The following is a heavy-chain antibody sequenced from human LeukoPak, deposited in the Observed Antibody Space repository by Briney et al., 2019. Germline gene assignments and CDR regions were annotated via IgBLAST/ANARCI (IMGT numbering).Heavy chain of an antibody. CDR3: ARAYGGTVFDY. Sequence: SQTLSLTCTVSGGSISSGSYYWSWIRQPAGKGLEWIGRIYTSGSTNYNPSLKSRVTISVDTSKNQFSLKLSSVTAADTAVYYCARAYGGTVFDYWGQGTLVTVSS. J-gene: IGHJ4*02. D-gene: IGHD4-23*01. CDR2: IYTSGST. V-gene: IGHV4-61*02. CDR1: GGSISSGSYY.